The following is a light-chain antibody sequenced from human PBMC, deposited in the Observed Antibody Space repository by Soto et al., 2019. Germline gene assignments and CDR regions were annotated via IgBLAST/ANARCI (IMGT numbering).Light chain of an antibody. CDR1: QSGSSW. CDR3: QQYKTYWT. V-gene: IGKV1-5*03. J-gene: IGKJ1*01. Sequence: DIQMTQSPSTLSASVGDRGTITCRQSQSGSSWLAWFQQKRGKASKLLIYKASSLQSGVSSMFSGGGCGTEFTLTISSLQPDDFATYYCQQYKTYWTFGPGTKVDIK. CDR2: KAS.